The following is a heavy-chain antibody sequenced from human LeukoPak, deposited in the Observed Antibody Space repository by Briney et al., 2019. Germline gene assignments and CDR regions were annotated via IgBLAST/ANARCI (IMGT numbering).Heavy chain of an antibody. J-gene: IGHJ1*01. CDR2: ISGSGGST. Sequence: GGPLRLSCAASGFTFSSYAMSWVRQAPGKGLGWVSGISGSGGSTSYADSVKGRFTISRDTSKNTLFLQMNSLRAEDTAVYYCAKQWLHPNEYFQHWGQGTLVTVSS. D-gene: IGHD6-19*01. V-gene: IGHV3-23*01. CDR1: GFTFSSYA. CDR3: AKQWLHPNEYFQH.